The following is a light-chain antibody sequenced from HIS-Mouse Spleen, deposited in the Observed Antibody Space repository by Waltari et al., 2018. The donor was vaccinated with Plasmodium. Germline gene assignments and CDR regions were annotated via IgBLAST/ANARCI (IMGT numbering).Light chain of an antibody. CDR1: TSEVGRYNL. J-gene: IGLJ2*01. V-gene: IGLV2-23*01. CDR3: CSYAGSSNVV. CDR2: EGS. Sequence: QSALTQPASVSGSPGQSITISCTGTTSEVGRYNLVSWYQQHPGKAPKLMIYEGSKRPSGVSNRFSGSKSGNTASLTISGLQAEDEADYYCCSYAGSSNVVFGGGTKLTVL.